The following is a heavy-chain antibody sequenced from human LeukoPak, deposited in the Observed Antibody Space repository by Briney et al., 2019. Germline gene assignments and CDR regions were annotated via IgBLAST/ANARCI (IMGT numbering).Heavy chain of an antibody. CDR3: ARDLSPTPDY. Sequence: GGSLRLSCAASGFTFSSYSMNWVRQAPGKGLEWVSPISSSSSYIYYADSVKGRFTISRDNAKNSLYLQMNSLRAADTAVYYCARDLSPTPDYWGQGTLVTVSS. V-gene: IGHV3-21*01. CDR1: GFTFSSYS. J-gene: IGHJ4*02. D-gene: IGHD2/OR15-2a*01. CDR2: ISSSSSYI.